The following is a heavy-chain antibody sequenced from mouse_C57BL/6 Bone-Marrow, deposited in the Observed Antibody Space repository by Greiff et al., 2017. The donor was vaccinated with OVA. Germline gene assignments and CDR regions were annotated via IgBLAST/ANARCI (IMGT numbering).Heavy chain of an antibody. CDR1: GFTFSDYG. J-gene: IGHJ4*01. D-gene: IGHD2-3*01. Sequence: EVQRVESGGGLVKPGGSLKLSCAASGFTFSDYGMHWVRQAPEKGLEWVAYISSGSSTIYYADTVKGRFTISRDNAKNTLFLQMTSLRSEDTAMYYCARWLLRKGYAMDYWGQGTSVTVSS. V-gene: IGHV5-17*01. CDR3: ARWLLRKGYAMDY. CDR2: ISSGSSTI.